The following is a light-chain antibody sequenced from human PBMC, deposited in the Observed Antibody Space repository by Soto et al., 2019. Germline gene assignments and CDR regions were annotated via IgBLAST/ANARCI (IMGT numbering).Light chain of an antibody. CDR3: SSYTSSSTLV. Sequence: QSALTQPASVSVSPGQSITISCTGTSSDVGGYNYVSWYQQHPGKAPKLMIYEVSNRPSGVSNRFSGSKSGNTASLTISGLQAEDEADYYCSSYTSSSTLVFATGTKLTVL. J-gene: IGLJ1*01. CDR2: EVS. V-gene: IGLV2-14*01. CDR1: SSDVGGYNY.